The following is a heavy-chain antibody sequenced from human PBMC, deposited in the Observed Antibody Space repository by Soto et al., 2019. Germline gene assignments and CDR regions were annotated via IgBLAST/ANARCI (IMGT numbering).Heavy chain of an antibody. CDR2: IDPSDSQT. CDR1: GYSFAGYW. CDR3: ARQIYDSDTGPNFQYYFDS. Sequence: PGESLKISCKGSGYSFAGYWITWVRQKPGKGLEWMGRIDPSDSQTYYSPSFRGHVTISVTKSITTAFLQWSSLRASDTAMYYCARQIYDSDTGPNFQYYFDSWGQGTPVT. J-gene: IGHJ4*02. V-gene: IGHV5-10-1*01. D-gene: IGHD3-22*01.